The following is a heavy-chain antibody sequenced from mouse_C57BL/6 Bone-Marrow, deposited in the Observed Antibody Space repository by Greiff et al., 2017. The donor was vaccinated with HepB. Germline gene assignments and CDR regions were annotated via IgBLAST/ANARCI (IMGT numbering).Heavy chain of an antibody. D-gene: IGHD2-2*01. CDR2: IYPGDGDT. CDR1: GYAFSSSW. Sequence: QVQLKESGPELVKPGASVKISCKASGYAFSSSWMNWVKQRPGKGLEWIGRIYPGDGDTNYNGKFKGKATLTADKASSTAYMQLSSLTSEDSAVYVCAIWLRHYFDYWGQGTTLTVSS. CDR3: AIWLRHYFDY. J-gene: IGHJ2*01. V-gene: IGHV1-82*01.